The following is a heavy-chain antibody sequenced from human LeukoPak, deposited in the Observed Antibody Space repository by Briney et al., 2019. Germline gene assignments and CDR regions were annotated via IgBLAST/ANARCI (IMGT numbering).Heavy chain of an antibody. CDR2: IYAGGRI. CDR3: ARLQEGAFDI. Sequence: PGGSLRLSCAASGFTVNNNYMSWVRQAPGXGLEWVSVIYAGGRIYYTDSVKGRFTISRHNSENTLYLQMNSLRAEDTAVYYCARLQEGAFDIWGQGTMVIVSS. V-gene: IGHV3-53*04. CDR1: GFTVNNNY. J-gene: IGHJ3*02.